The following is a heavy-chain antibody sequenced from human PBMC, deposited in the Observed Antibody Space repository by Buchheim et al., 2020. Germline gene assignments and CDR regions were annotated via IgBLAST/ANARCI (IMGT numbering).Heavy chain of an antibody. J-gene: IGHJ5*02. CDR2: IHHSGST. Sequence: QLQLQESGPGLVKPSETLSLTCTVSGGSINVHYWSWIRQPPGKGLEWIGYIHHSGSTNYNPSLKSRVAISLGTSKRQFSLKVTSVTAADTAVYYCARAGDYSDHTGGWFDPWGQGTL. V-gene: IGHV4-59*11. CDR3: ARAGDYSDHTGGWFDP. CDR1: GGSINVHY. D-gene: IGHD4-17*01.